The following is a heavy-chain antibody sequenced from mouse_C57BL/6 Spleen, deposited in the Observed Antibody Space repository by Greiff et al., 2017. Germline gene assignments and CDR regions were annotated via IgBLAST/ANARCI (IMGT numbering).Heavy chain of an antibody. V-gene: IGHV1-26*01. D-gene: IGHD1-1*01. J-gene: IGHJ4*01. CDR3: ARWFYDYYAMDY. CDR1: GYTFTDYY. CDR2: INPNNGGT. Sequence: VQLQQSGPELVKPGASVKISCKASGYTFTDYYMNWVKQSHGKSLEWIGDINPNNGGTSYNQKFKGKATLTVDKSSSTAYMELRSLTSEDSAVYYCARWFYDYYAMDYWGQGTSVTVSS.